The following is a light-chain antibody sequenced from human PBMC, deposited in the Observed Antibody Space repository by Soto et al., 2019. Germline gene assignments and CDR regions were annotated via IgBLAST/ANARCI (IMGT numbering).Light chain of an antibody. CDR2: DAS. Sequence: EIVLTQSPATLSSFPGDRVTLSCRASQYINTRLAWYQHRPGQAPRLLIYDASNRATGIPARFSGSGSGTDFALTISSLEPEDFAVYYCQQRSNWPRATFGQGTRLEIK. V-gene: IGKV3-11*01. CDR3: QQRSNWPRAT. CDR1: QYINTR. J-gene: IGKJ5*01.